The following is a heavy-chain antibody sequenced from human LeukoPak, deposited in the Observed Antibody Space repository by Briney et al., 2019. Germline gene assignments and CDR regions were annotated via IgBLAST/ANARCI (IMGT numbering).Heavy chain of an antibody. J-gene: IGHJ4*02. CDR1: GFTFGNAW. V-gene: IGHV3-15*01. Sequence: GGSLRLSCAASGFTFGNAWMSWVRQAPGKGLEWVGRIKSKTDGGTTDYAAPVKGRFTISRDDSKNTLYLQMNSLKTEDTAVYYCTTDSSILRYFDWYDDYWGQGTLVTVSS. CDR2: IKSKTDGGTT. CDR3: TTDSSILRYFDWYDDY. D-gene: IGHD3-9*01.